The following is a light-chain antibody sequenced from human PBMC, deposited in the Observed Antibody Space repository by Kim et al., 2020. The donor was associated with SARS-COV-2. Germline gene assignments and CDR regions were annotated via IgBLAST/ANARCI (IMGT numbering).Light chain of an antibody. J-gene: IGKJ1*01. CDR3: QQEGT. CDR2: GAS. Sequence: TLSLSPGERATLSCRASQSVSSSYLAWYQQKPGQAPRLLIHGASSRATGIPDRFSGSGSGTDFTLTISRLEPEDFAVYYCQQEGTFGQGTKVDIK. CDR1: QSVSSSY. V-gene: IGKV3-20*01.